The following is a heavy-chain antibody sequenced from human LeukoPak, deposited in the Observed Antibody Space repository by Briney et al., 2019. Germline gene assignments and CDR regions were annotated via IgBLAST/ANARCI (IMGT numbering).Heavy chain of an antibody. CDR3: ARDNYDSSGFT. D-gene: IGHD3-22*01. CDR2: IYSGGGT. V-gene: IGHV3-53*01. Sequence: PGGSLRLSGAASGFTVSNSYMSWVRQAPGKGLEWVSIIYSGGGTRYADSVKGRFTISRDNSRNTLYLQMNSLRAEDTALYYCARDNYDSSGFTWGQGTLVTVSS. J-gene: IGHJ4*02. CDR1: GFTVSNSY.